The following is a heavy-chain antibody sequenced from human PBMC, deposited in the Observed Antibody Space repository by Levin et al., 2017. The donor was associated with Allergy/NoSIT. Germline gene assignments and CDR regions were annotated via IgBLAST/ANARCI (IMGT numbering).Heavy chain of an antibody. CDR2: ISYDGRNQ. V-gene: IGHV3-30*03. J-gene: IGHJ4*02. D-gene: IGHD5-24*01. Sequence: GESLKISCVASRFTFSRHGMHWVRQGPGKGLEWVGVISYDGRNQDYTESLKGRFTISRDNSKNTLYLQMNSLKTEDTAVYYCVREITLETASWGQGSLVTVTS. CDR3: VREITLETAS. CDR1: RFTFSRHG.